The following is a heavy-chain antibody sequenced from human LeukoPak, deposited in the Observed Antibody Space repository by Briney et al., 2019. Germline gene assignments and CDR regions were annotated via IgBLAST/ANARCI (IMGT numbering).Heavy chain of an antibody. CDR2: IYHSGST. V-gene: IGHV4-30-2*02. CDR3: ARLVGSSSYYFDL. Sequence: PSQTLSLTCTVSGGSISSGGYYWSWIRQPPGKGLEWIGYIYHSGSTNYNPSLKSRVTISVDTSKNQFSLKLSSVTAADTAVYYCARLVGSSSYYFDLWGQGTLVTVSS. J-gene: IGHJ4*02. D-gene: IGHD6-13*01. CDR1: GGSISSGGYY.